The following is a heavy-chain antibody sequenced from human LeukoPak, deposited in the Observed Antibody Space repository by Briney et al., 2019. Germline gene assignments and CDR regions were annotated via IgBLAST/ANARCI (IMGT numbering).Heavy chain of an antibody. CDR1: GGSISSYY. V-gene: IGHV4-59*01. J-gene: IGHJ6*03. Sequence: SETLSLTCTVSGGSISSYYWSWIRQPPGKGLEWIGYIYYSGSTNYNPSLKSRVTISVDTSKNQFSLKLSSVTAADTAVYYCARGGSDIVVVPASVSDYYYYYMDVWGTGTTGTVSS. CDR2: IYYSGST. D-gene: IGHD2-2*01. CDR3: ARGGSDIVVVPASVSDYYYYYMDV.